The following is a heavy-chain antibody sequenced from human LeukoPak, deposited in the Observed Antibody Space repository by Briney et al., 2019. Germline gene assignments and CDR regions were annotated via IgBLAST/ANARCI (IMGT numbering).Heavy chain of an antibody. Sequence: QTGGSLRLSCAASGFTFSSYWMTWVRQAPGKGLEWVSYISSSSSTIYYADSVKGRFTISRDNAKNSLYLQMNSLRAEDTAVYYCARVTPAAGTGGDYWGQGTLVTVSS. J-gene: IGHJ4*02. V-gene: IGHV3-48*01. CDR2: ISSSSSTI. CDR3: ARVTPAAGTGGDY. CDR1: GFTFSSYW. D-gene: IGHD6-13*01.